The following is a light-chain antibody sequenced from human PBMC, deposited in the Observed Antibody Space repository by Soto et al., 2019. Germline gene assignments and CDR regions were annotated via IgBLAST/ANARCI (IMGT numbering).Light chain of an antibody. J-gene: IGKJ1*01. CDR3: QQSYSTLGT. CDR1: QSISSY. CDR2: AAS. Sequence: DIQMTQSPSSLSASVGDRVTITCRASQSISSYLNWYQQKPGKAPKLLIYAASSLPSGVPSRFSGSGSGTDFTLTISSLQPEDFATYYCQQSYSTLGTFGQGTKVEIK. V-gene: IGKV1-39*01.